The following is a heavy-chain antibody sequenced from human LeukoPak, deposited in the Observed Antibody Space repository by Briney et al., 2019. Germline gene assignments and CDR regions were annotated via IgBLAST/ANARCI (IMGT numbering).Heavy chain of an antibody. Sequence: PGGSLRLSCAASGFTFSNHGMNWVRQAPGKGLELVSGISPSGDITYYADSVKGRFTISRDNSKNTLYLEVISLTAEDTAVYYCAKDDAWLRFGEWSQGTLVTVSS. CDR1: GFTFSNHG. V-gene: IGHV3-23*01. D-gene: IGHD3-10*01. J-gene: IGHJ4*02. CDR3: AKDDAWLRFGE. CDR2: ISPSGDIT.